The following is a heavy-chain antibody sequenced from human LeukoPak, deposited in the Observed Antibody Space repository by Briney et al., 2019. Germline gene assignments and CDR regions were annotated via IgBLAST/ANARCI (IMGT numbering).Heavy chain of an antibody. CDR2: INWNGSGT. D-gene: IGHD4-11*01. V-gene: IGHV3-20*03. CDR1: GFTFDDYG. CDR3: ARDPRPHYVTLQGGFDP. Sequence: PGGSLTPSYAPSGFTFDDYGMRCARQPPGKGLECLSGINWNGSGTGYADSVKGRFTISRDNAKNSLYLQMNSLRAEDTALYYCARDPRPHYVTLQGGFDPWGQGTLVTVSS. J-gene: IGHJ5*02.